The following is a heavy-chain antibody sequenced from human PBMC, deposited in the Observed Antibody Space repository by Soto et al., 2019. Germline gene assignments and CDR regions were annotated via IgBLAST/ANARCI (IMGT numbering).Heavy chain of an antibody. J-gene: IGHJ1*01. D-gene: IGHD3-16*02. CDR1: GFTFSSYW. CDR2: IDSDGSGT. Sequence: HPGGSLRLSCAASGFTFSSYWIHWVRQAPGKGLVWVSRIDSDGSGTGYADSVKGRFTISRDNAKNTLYLQMNNVRAEDTAVYYCARVGSGPVIWAQGALVTVS. CDR3: ARVGSGPVI. V-gene: IGHV3-74*01.